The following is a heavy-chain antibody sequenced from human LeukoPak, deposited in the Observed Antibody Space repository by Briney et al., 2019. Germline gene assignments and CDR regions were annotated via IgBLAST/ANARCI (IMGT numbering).Heavy chain of an antibody. CDR1: GYTLTELS. J-gene: IGHJ4*02. CDR2: FDPEDGET. Sequence: GASVKVSCKVSGYTLTELSMHWVRQAPGKGLEWMGGFDPEDGETIYAQKFQGRVTMTEDTSTDTAYMELSSLRSEDTAVYYCATDPHCGSTSCYTNFDYWGQGTLVTVSS. CDR3: ATDPHCGSTSCYTNFDY. V-gene: IGHV1-24*01. D-gene: IGHD2-2*02.